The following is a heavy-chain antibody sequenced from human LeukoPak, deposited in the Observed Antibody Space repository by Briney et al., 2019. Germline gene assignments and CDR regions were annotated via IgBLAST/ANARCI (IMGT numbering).Heavy chain of an antibody. J-gene: IGHJ6*02. CDR2: IWYDGTNK. Sequence: GGSLRLSCAVSGFTFSSYGMHWVRQAPGKGLEWVAAIWYDGTNKYYIDSVKGRFTISRDNSMNTLYLQINSLRAEDTAVYYCARGGGSQDYCYHVMDVWGQGTTVTVSS. D-gene: IGHD1-1*01. V-gene: IGHV3-33*01. CDR3: ARGGGSQDYCYHVMDV. CDR1: GFTFSSYG.